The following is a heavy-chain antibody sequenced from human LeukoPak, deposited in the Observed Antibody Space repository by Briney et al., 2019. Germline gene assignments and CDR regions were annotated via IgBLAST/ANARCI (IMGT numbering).Heavy chain of an antibody. CDR3: ARATTVTTLWFVP. V-gene: IGHV4-30-2*01. D-gene: IGHD4-17*01. J-gene: IGHJ5*02. CDR2: IYHSGST. Sequence: PSETLSLTCAVSGGSISSGGYSWSWIRQPPGKGLEWIGYIYHSGSTYYNPSLKSRVTISVDRSKNQFSLKLSSVTAADTAVYYCARATTVTTLWFVPWGQGTLVTVSS. CDR1: GGSISSGGYS.